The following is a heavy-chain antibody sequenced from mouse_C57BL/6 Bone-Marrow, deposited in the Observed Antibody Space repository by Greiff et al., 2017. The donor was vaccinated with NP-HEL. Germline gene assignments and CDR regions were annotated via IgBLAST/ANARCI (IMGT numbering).Heavy chain of an antibody. D-gene: IGHD2-5*01. CDR1: GYTFTDYY. V-gene: IGHV1-19*01. Sequence: EVMLVESGPVLVKPGASVKMSCKASGYTFTDYYMNWVKQSHGKSLEWIGVINPYNGGTSYNQKFKGKATLTVDKSSSTAYMELNSLTSEDSAVYYCARSFSNFWFAYWGQGTLVTVSA. J-gene: IGHJ3*01. CDR2: INPYNGGT. CDR3: ARSFSNFWFAY.